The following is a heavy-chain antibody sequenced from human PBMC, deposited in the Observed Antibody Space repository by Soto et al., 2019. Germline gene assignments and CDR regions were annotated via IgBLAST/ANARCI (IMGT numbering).Heavy chain of an antibody. CDR2: ISGSGGST. CDR1: GFTFSSYA. Sequence: PGGSLRLSCAASGFTFSSYAMSWVRQAPGKGLEWVSAISGSGGSTYYADSVKGRFTISRDNSKNTLYLQMNSLRAEDTAVYYCAKDSLQYSSSWYDWFDPWGQGTLVTVSS. D-gene: IGHD6-13*01. CDR3: AKDSLQYSSSWYDWFDP. J-gene: IGHJ5*02. V-gene: IGHV3-23*01.